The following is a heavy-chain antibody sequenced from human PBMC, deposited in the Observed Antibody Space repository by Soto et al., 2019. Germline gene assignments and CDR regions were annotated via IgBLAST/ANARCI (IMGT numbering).Heavy chain of an antibody. D-gene: IGHD3-9*01. V-gene: IGHV3-11*01. Sequence: QVQLVESGGGLVKPGGSLRLSCAASGFSFSDYYMSWIRQAPGKGLEWVSYISSSGDTIYYADSVKGRFTISRDNAKNSLYLQMHSLRAEDTAVYYCARARHPYYDILTGNWRGVYFDYWGQGTLVTVSS. CDR1: GFSFSDYY. J-gene: IGHJ4*02. CDR3: ARARHPYYDILTGNWRGVYFDY. CDR2: ISSSGDTI.